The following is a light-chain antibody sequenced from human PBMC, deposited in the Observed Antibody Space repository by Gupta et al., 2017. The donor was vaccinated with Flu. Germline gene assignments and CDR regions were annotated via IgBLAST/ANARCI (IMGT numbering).Light chain of an antibody. J-gene: IGKJ1*01. Sequence: ERATLSCRARQSVSSSCLAWYQQKPGQAPRLLIYGASSRATGIPDRFSGSGSGTDFTLTISRLEPEDFAVYYCQQYGSSPRTFGQGTKVEIK. V-gene: IGKV3-20*01. CDR1: QSVSSSC. CDR2: GAS. CDR3: QQYGSSPRT.